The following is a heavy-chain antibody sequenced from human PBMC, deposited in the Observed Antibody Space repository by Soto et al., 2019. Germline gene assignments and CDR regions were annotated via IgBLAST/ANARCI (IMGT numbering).Heavy chain of an antibody. CDR1: GGSISSYY. Sequence: QVQLQESGPGLVKPSETLSLTCTVSGGSISSYYWSWIRQPPGKGLEWIGYIYYSETTNYNPSLKSRVTISVDTSKNQFSRKLSSVTAADTAVYYCARVWGGAFDIWGQGTMVTVSS. CDR2: IYYSETT. J-gene: IGHJ3*02. CDR3: ARVWGGAFDI. D-gene: IGHD3-10*01. V-gene: IGHV4-59*01.